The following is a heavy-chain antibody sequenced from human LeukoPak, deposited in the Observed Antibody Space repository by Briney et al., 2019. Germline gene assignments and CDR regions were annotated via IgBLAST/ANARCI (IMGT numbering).Heavy chain of an antibody. J-gene: IGHJ4*02. CDR3: AKAGYCSSPICYSLDY. V-gene: IGHV3-9*01. D-gene: IGHD2-2*01. Sequence: GRSLRLSCAASGFTFDDYAMHWVRQAPGKGLEWDSGINWNSGSIGYADSVKGRFTISRDNAKHSLYLQMDSLRAEDTALYYCAKAGYCSSPICYSLDYWGQGTLVTVSS. CDR1: GFTFDDYA. CDR2: INWNSGSI.